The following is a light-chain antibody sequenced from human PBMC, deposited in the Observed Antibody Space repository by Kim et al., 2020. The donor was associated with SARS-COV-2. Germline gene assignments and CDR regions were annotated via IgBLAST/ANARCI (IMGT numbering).Light chain of an antibody. CDR3: QQYGTSPVT. CDR2: DAS. CDR1: QSVSSNY. Sequence: IVLTQSPGTLSLSPGERATLSCRASQSVSSNYLAWYQQKPGQAPRLLVYDASTRANGIPDRFSGSGSGTEFTLIINGLEPEDFAVYFCQQYGTSPVTFGPGTKVDIK. V-gene: IGKV3-20*01. J-gene: IGKJ3*01.